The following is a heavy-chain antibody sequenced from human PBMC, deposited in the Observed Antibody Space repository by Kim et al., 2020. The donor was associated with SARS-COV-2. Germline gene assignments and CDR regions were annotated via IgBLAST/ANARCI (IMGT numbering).Heavy chain of an antibody. CDR3: ASLTFGGVIDATYYFDY. CDR1: GFTFSSYG. V-gene: IGHV3-33*01. CDR2: IWYDGSNK. J-gene: IGHJ4*02. D-gene: IGHD3-16*02. Sequence: GGSLRLSCAASGFTFSSYGMHWVRQAPGKGLEWVAVIWYDGSNKYYADSAKGRFTISRDNSKNTLYLQMNSLRAEDTAVYYCASLTFGGVIDATYYFDYWGQGTLVTVSS.